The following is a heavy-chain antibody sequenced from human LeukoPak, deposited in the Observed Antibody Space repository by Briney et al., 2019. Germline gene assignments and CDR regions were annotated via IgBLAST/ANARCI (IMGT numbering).Heavy chain of an antibody. CDR1: GGSISSSSYY. CDR3: ASSMYYDFWSGYLGMGDY. D-gene: IGHD3-3*01. CDR2: IYYSGST. J-gene: IGHJ4*02. V-gene: IGHV4-39*01. Sequence: SETLSLTCTVSGGSISSSSYYWGWIRQPPGKGLEWIGSIYYSGSTYYNPSLKSRVTISVDTSKNQFSLKLSSVTAADTAVYYCASSMYYDFWSGYLGMGDYWGQGTLVTVSS.